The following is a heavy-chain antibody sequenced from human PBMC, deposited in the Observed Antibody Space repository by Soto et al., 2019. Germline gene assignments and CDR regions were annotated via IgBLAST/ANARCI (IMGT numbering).Heavy chain of an antibody. V-gene: IGHV3-23*01. D-gene: IGHD2-15*01. Sequence: EVQVLESGGGLVQPGGSLRLSCEGSGFTVSSHAMTWIRQAPGKGPEWVSTITADGGTYYADSVKGRFAMSRDTSESTLHFQMNGLGAEDTAAYYCAPHVSCSGGSCQYDAFAIRGQGTMVTVS. J-gene: IGHJ3*02. CDR1: GFTVSSHA. CDR3: APHVSCSGGSCQYDAFAI. CDR2: ITADGGT.